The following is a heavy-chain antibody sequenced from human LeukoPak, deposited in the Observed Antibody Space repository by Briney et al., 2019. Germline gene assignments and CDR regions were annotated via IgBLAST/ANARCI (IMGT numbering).Heavy chain of an antibody. CDR3: ARPGRYDSSGYYYAY. V-gene: IGHV5-51*01. CDR1: GSIFTSYW. Sequence: GGSLETSCKGSGSIFTSYWIGWVRPLPGKGLEWVGIIYPGDSDTIYSPSFQGQVTISADESITTAYLQWSSLKASDTAMYYCARPGRYDSSGYYYAYWGRGTLVTVSS. CDR2: IYPGDSDT. D-gene: IGHD3-22*01. J-gene: IGHJ4*02.